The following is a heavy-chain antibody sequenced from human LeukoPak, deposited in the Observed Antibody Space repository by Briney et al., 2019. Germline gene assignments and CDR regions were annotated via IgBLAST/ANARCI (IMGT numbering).Heavy chain of an antibody. CDR3: ARDFIRHYDSSDYVEALDI. V-gene: IGHV3-48*04. J-gene: IGHJ3*02. CDR2: ISSRSSTI. D-gene: IGHD3-22*01. Sequence: GGSLRLSCAASGFTFRSFGMNWVRQAPGKGLEWISYISSRSSTIYYADSVKGRFTISRDNAKSSLYLQTNSLRAEDTAVYYCARDFIRHYDSSDYVEALDIWGQGTMVTVSS. CDR1: GFTFRSFG.